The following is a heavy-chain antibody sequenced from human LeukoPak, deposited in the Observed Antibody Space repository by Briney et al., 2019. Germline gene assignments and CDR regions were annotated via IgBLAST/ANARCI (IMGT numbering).Heavy chain of an antibody. CDR2: IYYSGGT. J-gene: IGHJ6*02. D-gene: IGHD4-11*01. Sequence: SETLSLTCTVSGGSISSYYWSWIRQPPGKGLEWIGYIYYSGGTNYNPSLKSRVSISVDTSKNQFSLKLSSVTAADTAVYYCASLQNGYYYGMDVWGQGTTVTVSS. V-gene: IGHV4-59*08. CDR1: GGSISSYY. CDR3: ASLQNGYYYGMDV.